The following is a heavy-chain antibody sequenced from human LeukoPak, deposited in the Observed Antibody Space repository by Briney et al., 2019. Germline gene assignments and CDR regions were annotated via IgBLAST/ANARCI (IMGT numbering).Heavy chain of an antibody. CDR2: IYPDDSDI. CDR3: VRRNRYDFEY. J-gene: IGHJ4*02. V-gene: IGHV5-51*01. D-gene: IGHD1-14*01. Sequence: GESLKISCKGSGYTFTTYWIGWVCQMPGKGLEWTALIYPDDSDIRYSPSFQGQVTISADKSMNTAYLQWSSLQASDTAMYYCVRRNRYDFEYWGQGSLVTVSS. CDR1: GYTFTTYW.